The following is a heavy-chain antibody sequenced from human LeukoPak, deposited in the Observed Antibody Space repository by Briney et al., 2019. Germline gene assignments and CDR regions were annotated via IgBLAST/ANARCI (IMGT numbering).Heavy chain of an antibody. D-gene: IGHD3-16*01. Sequence: GGSLTLSCAASGFTLSSNYMSWVRQAPGKGLEWVSVIYSSGSTYYTDTVKGRFTISRHNSKNTLYLQMNSLRAEDTAVYYCASEGDYYFDYWGQGTLVTVSS. CDR1: GFTLSSNY. CDR2: IYSSGST. J-gene: IGHJ4*02. V-gene: IGHV3-53*04. CDR3: ASEGDYYFDY.